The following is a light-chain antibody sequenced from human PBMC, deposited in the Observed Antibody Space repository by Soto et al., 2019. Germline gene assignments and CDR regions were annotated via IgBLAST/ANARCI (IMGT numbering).Light chain of an antibody. V-gene: IGLV2-14*01. CDR1: ISDVGGYNF. Sequence: QFALTQPASVSGSPGQSITISCTGTISDVGGYNFVSWYQQHPGKAPKLMIYDVSNRPSGVSNRFSGSKSGNTASLTISGLQAEDEADYYCGSYVGSRTSFVFGTGTRSPS. CDR2: DVS. CDR3: GSYVGSRTSFV. J-gene: IGLJ1*01.